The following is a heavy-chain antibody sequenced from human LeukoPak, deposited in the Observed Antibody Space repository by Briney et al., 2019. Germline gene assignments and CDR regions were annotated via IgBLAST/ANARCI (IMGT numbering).Heavy chain of an antibody. J-gene: IGHJ4*02. Sequence: GGSLRLYCAASGFTVSSNYMSWVRQGPGKGLEWGSVIYSGGSTYYADSVKGRSTMSRDNSMNTLYLQMNSLRAEDTAVYYCAGRNCGSSSCYQYFDYWGQGTLVTVSS. V-gene: IGHV3-66*01. D-gene: IGHD2-2*01. CDR1: GFTVSSNY. CDR2: IYSGGST. CDR3: AGRNCGSSSCYQYFDY.